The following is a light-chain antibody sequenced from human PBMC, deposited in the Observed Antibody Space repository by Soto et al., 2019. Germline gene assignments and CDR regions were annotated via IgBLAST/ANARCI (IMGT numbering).Light chain of an antibody. CDR1: SSDVGGYNL. CDR3: CSYAGSSTVL. J-gene: IGLJ2*01. CDR2: EGN. V-gene: IGLV2-23*01. Sequence: QSALTQPASVSGCPGQSITISCTGTSSDVGGYNLVSWYQQHSGIAPKLMIYEGNKRPSGVSNRFSGSKSGNTASLTISGLQAEDEANYYCCSYAGSSTVLFGGGTKVTVL.